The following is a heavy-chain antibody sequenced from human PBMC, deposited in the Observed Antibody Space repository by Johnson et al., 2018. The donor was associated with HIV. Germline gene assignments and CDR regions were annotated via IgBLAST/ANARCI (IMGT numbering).Heavy chain of an antibody. J-gene: IGHJ3*02. CDR1: GFTFSNAW. CDR3: AKDDRELDAFDI. V-gene: IGHV3-15*01. CDR2: IKSKTDGGTT. D-gene: IGHD1-26*01. Sequence: VQLVESGGGLVKPGGSLRLSCAASGFTFSNAWMSWVRQAPGKGLEWVGHIKSKTDGGTTDYAAPVKGRFTISRDDSKNTLYLQMNSLKTEDTAVYYCAKDDRELDAFDIWGQGTMVTVSS.